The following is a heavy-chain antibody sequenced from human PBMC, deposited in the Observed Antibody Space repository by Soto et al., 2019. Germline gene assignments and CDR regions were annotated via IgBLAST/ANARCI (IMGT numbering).Heavy chain of an antibody. Sequence: QVQLVQSGGEVKRPGASVKVSCKTSGYTFSNYGITWVRQAPGQPLEWLGWISLYSDGTNYAQKFQGRVTLTADGSTSTVYMELTGLRYEDTAVYYCARDGFSGSYYGYWGQGTPVTVSS. CDR3: ARDGFSGSYYGY. CDR2: ISLYSDGT. CDR1: GYTFSNYG. J-gene: IGHJ4*02. D-gene: IGHD1-26*01. V-gene: IGHV1-18*01.